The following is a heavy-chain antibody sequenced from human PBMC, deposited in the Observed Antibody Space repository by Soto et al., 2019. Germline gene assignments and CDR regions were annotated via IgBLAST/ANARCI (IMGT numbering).Heavy chain of an antibody. J-gene: IGHJ4*02. Sequence: EVQLVESGGGLVKPGGSLRLSCAASGFTFGRYTVNWFRQFPGKGLEWVSSISGSGRYIFYADSVKGRFSIPIHNAKDSLYLQMNRLRAEDTAVFYCARRGGGEQQVVRLRSHGDYWGQGTVVTASS. D-gene: IGHD6-13*01. CDR1: GFTFGRYT. CDR2: ISGSGRYI. CDR3: ARRGGGEQQVVRLRSHGDY. V-gene: IGHV3-21*02.